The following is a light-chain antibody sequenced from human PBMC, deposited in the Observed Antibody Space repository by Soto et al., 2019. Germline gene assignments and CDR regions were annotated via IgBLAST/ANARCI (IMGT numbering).Light chain of an antibody. CDR1: HSVNSN. CDR3: QGSSIAARWT. J-gene: IGKJ1*01. CDR2: VAS. Sequence: LFPATLPVSLEERATXSCTASHSVNSNLACYQQEPFQPPKLLIYVASNIPTRIPSRFSGAQSKTDFNLTMRTLQSEGSAVYCWQGSSIAARWTFGQGTTVDIK. V-gene: IGKV3-15*01.